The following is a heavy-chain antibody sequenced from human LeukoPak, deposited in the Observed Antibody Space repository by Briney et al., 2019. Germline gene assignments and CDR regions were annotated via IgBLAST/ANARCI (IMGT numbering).Heavy chain of an antibody. D-gene: IGHD1-20*01. CDR2: ISAYNGNT. Sequence: ASVKVSCKASGYTFTSYGISWVRQAPGQGLEWVGWISAYNGNTNYAQKLQGRVTMTTDTSTSTAYMELRSLRSDDTAAYYCARSNNWNDAYYFDYWGQGTLVTVSS. V-gene: IGHV1-18*01. CDR3: ARSNNWNDAYYFDY. J-gene: IGHJ4*02. CDR1: GYTFTSYG.